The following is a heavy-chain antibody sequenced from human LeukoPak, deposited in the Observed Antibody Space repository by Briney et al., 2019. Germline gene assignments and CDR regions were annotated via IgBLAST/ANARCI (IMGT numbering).Heavy chain of an antibody. D-gene: IGHD6-19*01. J-gene: IGHJ4*02. Sequence: GGSLRLSCAASGISFSNYSMNWVRQAPGKGLEWVSLISSSSRFIYYGDSVKGRFTISRDNAKKSLYLQMNSLRAEDTAVYYCASLTAVAGWLGTGYWGQGTLVTVSS. CDR3: ASLTAVAGWLGTGY. CDR1: GISFSNYS. CDR2: ISSSSRFI. V-gene: IGHV3-21*04.